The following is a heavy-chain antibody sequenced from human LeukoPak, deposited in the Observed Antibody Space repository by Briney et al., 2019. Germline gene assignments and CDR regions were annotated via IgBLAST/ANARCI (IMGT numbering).Heavy chain of an antibody. CDR2: ISSSSSYI. Sequence: PGGSLRLSCAASGFTFSSYGMNWVRQAPGKGLEWVSSISSSSSYIYYADSVKGRFTISRDNAKNSLYLQMNSLRAEDTAVYYCARDGPYDILTGTLDYWGQGALVTVSS. V-gene: IGHV3-21*01. CDR1: GFTFSSYG. CDR3: ARDGPYDILTGTLDY. D-gene: IGHD3-9*01. J-gene: IGHJ4*02.